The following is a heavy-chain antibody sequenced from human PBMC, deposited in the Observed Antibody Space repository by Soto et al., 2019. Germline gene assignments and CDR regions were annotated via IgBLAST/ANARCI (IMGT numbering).Heavy chain of an antibody. V-gene: IGHV1-2*02. D-gene: IGHD3-22*01. CDR3: ARDHLDSSGSYPDY. CDR2: INPNSGGT. J-gene: IGHJ4*02. CDR1: GYTFTGYY. Sequence: ASVKVSCKASGYTFTGYYMHWVRQAPGQGLEWMGWINPNSGGTNYAQKFQGRVTMTRDTSISTAYMELSRLRSDDTAVYYCARDHLDSSGSYPDYWGQGTLVTVYS.